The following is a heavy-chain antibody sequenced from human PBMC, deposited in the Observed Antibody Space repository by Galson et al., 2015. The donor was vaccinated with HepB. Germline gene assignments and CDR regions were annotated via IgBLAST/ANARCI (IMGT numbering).Heavy chain of an antibody. Sequence: SETLSLTCAVYGGSFSGYYWSWIRQPPGKGLEWIGEINHSGSTNYNPSLKSRVTISVDTSKNQFSLKLSSVTAADTAVYYCARGGITYFDYWGQGTLVTVSS. V-gene: IGHV4-34*01. CDR1: GGSFSGYY. D-gene: IGHD1-14*01. CDR3: ARGGITYFDY. J-gene: IGHJ4*02. CDR2: INHSGST.